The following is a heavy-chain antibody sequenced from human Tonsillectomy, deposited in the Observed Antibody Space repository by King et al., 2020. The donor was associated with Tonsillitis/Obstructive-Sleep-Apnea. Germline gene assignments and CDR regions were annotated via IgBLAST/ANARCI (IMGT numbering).Heavy chain of an antibody. Sequence: VQLQESGPGLVKPSETLPLTCTVSGGSISSYYWSWIRQPPGKGLEWIGYIYYSGSTNYNPSLKSRVTISVDTSKNQFSLKLSSVTAADTAVYYCARDLEGYYYYGMDVWGQGTTVTVSS. V-gene: IGHV4-59*01. CDR1: GGSISSYY. CDR3: ARDLEGYYYYGMDV. D-gene: IGHD1-1*01. CDR2: IYYSGST. J-gene: IGHJ6*02.